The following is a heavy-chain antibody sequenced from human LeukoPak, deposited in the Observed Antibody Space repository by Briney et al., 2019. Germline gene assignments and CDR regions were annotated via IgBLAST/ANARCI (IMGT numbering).Heavy chain of an antibody. CDR1: GGSISSGCYY. J-gene: IGHJ4*02. V-gene: IGHV4-30-4*08. Sequence: SGTLSLTCTVSGGSISSGCYYWSWIRQPPGKGWECIGNIDCSGSNYYNPSLKSRVTISVDTSKNQFSLKLSSVTAADTAVYYCARARPVYIVATTHPYFDYWGQGTLITVSS. D-gene: IGHD5-12*01. CDR2: IDCSGSN. CDR3: ARARPVYIVATTHPYFDY.